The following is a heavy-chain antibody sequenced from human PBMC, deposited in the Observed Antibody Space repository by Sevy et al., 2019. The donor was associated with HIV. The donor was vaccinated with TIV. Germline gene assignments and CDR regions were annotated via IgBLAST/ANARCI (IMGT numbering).Heavy chain of an antibody. V-gene: IGHV1-18*04. Sequence: ASVKVSCKASGYTFTSYGISWVRQAPGQGLEWMGWISAYNGNTNYAQKLQGRVTMTTDTSTSTAYMELRGLRSDGTAVYDCAGETDWDYYGSAGYYYGMDVWGQGTTVTVSS. CDR1: GYTFTSYG. CDR2: ISAYNGNT. CDR3: AGETDWDYYGSAGYYYGMDV. J-gene: IGHJ6*02. D-gene: IGHD3-10*01.